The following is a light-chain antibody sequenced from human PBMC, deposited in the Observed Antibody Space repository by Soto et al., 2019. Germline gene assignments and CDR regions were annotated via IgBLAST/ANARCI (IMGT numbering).Light chain of an antibody. J-gene: IGLJ3*02. CDR3: QSYDSSHV. V-gene: IGLV1-40*01. Sequence: QSVLTQPPSVSGAPGQRVTISCTGSSSNIGAGYDVHWYQQLPGTAPKLLIYGNNNRPSGVPDRFSGSKSGTSASLAITGLQAEDEADYYCQSYDSSHVFGGGTKLTVL. CDR1: SSNIGAGYD. CDR2: GNN.